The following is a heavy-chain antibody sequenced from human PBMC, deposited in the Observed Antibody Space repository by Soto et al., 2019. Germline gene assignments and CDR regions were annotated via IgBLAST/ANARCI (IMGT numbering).Heavy chain of an antibody. CDR1: GYTFTSYD. CDR3: GGGGGGGDYYYYYGMDV. Sequence: ASVKVSCKASGYTFTSYDINWVRQATGQGLEWMGWMNPNSGNTGYAQKFQGRVTMTRNTSISTAYMELSSLRSEDTAVYYCGGGGGGGDYYYYYGMDVWGQGTTVTVSS. D-gene: IGHD2-21*02. J-gene: IGHJ6*02. CDR2: MNPNSGNT. V-gene: IGHV1-8*01.